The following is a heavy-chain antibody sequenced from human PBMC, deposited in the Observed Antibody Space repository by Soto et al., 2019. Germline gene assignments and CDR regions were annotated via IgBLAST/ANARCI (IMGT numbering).Heavy chain of an antibody. J-gene: IGHJ2*01. D-gene: IGHD1-26*01. CDR3: AGAYRELHAFPTRRSFDL. V-gene: IGHV4-34*01. CDR2: INHNTNT. CDR1: GGTLSAAY. Sequence: PQTLSVTWAGSGGTLSAAYWNWFRQPPGKGLEWIGEINHNTNTIYNPSLTSRVTILVDTSKNHFSLKLSSVTAADTALYFCAGAYRELHAFPTRRSFDL.